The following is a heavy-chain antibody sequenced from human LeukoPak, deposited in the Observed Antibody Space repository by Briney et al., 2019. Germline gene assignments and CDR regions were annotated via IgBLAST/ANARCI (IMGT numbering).Heavy chain of an antibody. J-gene: IGHJ4*02. CDR2: IIPIFGTA. D-gene: IGHD3-16*02. CDR3: ARDGDYDYVWGSYRYSDY. Sequence: SVTVSCTASGGTFSSYAISWVRQAPGQGLEWMGGIIPIFGTANYAQKLQGRVTMTTDTSTSTAYMELRSLRSDDTAVYYCARDGDYDYVWGSYRYSDYWGQGTLVTVSS. CDR1: GGTFSSYA. V-gene: IGHV1-69*05.